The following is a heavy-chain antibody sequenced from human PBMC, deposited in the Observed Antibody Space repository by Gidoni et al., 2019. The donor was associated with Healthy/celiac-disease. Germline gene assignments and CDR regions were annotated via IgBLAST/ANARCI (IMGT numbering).Heavy chain of an antibody. J-gene: IGHJ4*02. Sequence: QVQLVQSGAEVKKPGSSVKVSCKASGGTFSSYAISWVRQAPGQGLEWMGRIIPILGIANYAKKFQGRVTVTADKSTNTDYKELGSLGSEDTAVDYCGRETESRGGGGYYFDYWGQGTLVTVSS. CDR1: GGTFSSYA. CDR2: IIPILGIA. D-gene: IGHD2-15*01. V-gene: IGHV1-69*09. CDR3: GRETESRGGGGYYFDY.